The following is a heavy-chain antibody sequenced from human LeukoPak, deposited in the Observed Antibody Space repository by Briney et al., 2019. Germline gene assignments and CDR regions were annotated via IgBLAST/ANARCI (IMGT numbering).Heavy chain of an antibody. CDR1: GFTFSSYA. CDR3: AKDNPLPHCSSSSCRTAKNFDY. CDR2: ISGSGGST. V-gene: IGHV3-23*01. Sequence: QPGGSLRLSCAASGFTFSSYAMSWVRQAPGKGLEWVSAISGSGGSTYYADSVKGRFTISRDNSKNTLYLQMNSLRAEDTAVYYCAKDNPLPHCSSSSCRTAKNFDYWGQGTLVTVSS. J-gene: IGHJ4*02. D-gene: IGHD2-2*01.